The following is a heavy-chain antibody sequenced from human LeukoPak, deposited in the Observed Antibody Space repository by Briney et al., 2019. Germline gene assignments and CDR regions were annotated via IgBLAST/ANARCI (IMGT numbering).Heavy chain of an antibody. CDR1: GFGIGSYW. Sequence: PGGSLRLSCAASGFGIGSYWMHWVRQAPGKGLVWVSRINGDGSNTSYADSVKGRFMISRDNAKNTLYLQMNSLRAEDTAVYYCARVVSTSEDWGQGTLVTVSS. V-gene: IGHV3-74*01. CDR2: INGDGSNT. J-gene: IGHJ4*02. D-gene: IGHD6-13*01. CDR3: ARVVSTSED.